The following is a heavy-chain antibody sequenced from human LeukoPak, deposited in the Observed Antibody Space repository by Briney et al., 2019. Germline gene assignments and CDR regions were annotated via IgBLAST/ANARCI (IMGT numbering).Heavy chain of an antibody. V-gene: IGHV3-11*05. Sequence: PGGSLRRSCAASGFTFSDYYMSWIRQAPGKGLEWVSYISDTASYTNYADSVKGRFTISRDNAKNSLYLQMNSLRAEDTAVYYCARANDLIDYWGQGTLVTVSS. CDR2: ISDTASYT. CDR3: ARANDLIDY. CDR1: GFTFSDYY. J-gene: IGHJ4*02.